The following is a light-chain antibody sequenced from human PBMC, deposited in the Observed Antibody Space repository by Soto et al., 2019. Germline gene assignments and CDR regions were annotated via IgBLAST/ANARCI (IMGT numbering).Light chain of an antibody. V-gene: IGLV2-14*03. J-gene: IGLJ1*01. CDR3: NSYTSSSTYV. Sequence: RASVSECRSRSSTNPCTKTSSDVGGFNYVSWYQQHPGKAPKLMIYDVTNRPSGVSYRFSGSKSGNTASLTISGLQAEDEADYYCNSYTSSSTYVFGTGTKVTVL. CDR2: DVT. CDR1: SSDVGGFNY.